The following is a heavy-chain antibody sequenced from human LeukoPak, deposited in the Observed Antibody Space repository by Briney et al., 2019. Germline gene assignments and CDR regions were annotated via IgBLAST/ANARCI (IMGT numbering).Heavy chain of an antibody. D-gene: IGHD5-12*01. V-gene: IGHV3-23*01. Sequence: GGSLRLSCAASGFTFSTYAMTWVRQAPGKGLEWVSRIGGSGGDTYYADSVKGRFAISRDNSKNTLYLQMNSLRAEDTAVYYCAKGGAYSGYGSSNFDYWGQGTLVTVSS. CDR3: AKGGAYSGYGSSNFDY. CDR2: IGGSGGDT. J-gene: IGHJ4*02. CDR1: GFTFSTYA.